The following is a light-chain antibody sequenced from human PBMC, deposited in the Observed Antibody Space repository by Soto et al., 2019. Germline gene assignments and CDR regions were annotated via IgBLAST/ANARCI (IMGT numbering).Light chain of an antibody. CDR3: QQFSSSPIT. V-gene: IGKV3-20*01. CDR1: QNVGSSY. J-gene: IGKJ5*01. CDR2: VAS. Sequence: EIVMTQSPATLSVSPGERVTLSCRASQNVGSSYLTYYQQKPGQAPRLLIYVASTRATSIPARFSGSGSGTDFTLTISRLEPEDFAVYYCQQFSSSPITFGQGTRLEIK.